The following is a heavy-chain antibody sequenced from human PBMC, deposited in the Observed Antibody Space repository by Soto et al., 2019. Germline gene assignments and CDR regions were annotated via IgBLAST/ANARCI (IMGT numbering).Heavy chain of an antibody. V-gene: IGHV4-30-4*01. Sequence: PSETLSLTCTVSGGSISSGDYYWSWIRQPPGKGLEWIGYIYYSGSTYYNPSLKSRVTISVDTSKNQFSLKLSSVTAADTAVYYCARDGTPIVVVAATDAFDIWGQGTMVTVS. CDR1: GGSISSGDYY. CDR2: IYYSGST. CDR3: ARDGTPIVVVAATDAFDI. D-gene: IGHD2-15*01. J-gene: IGHJ3*02.